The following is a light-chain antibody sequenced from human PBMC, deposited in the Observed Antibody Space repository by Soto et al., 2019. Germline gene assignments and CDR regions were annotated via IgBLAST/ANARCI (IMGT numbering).Light chain of an antibody. J-gene: IGKJ4*01. CDR2: DAS. V-gene: IGKV3-15*01. CDR3: QQYNGWPPLT. CDR1: QSIRTN. Sequence: EIMMTQYPATVSVSPGERATLSCRASQSIRTNVAWYQQKPGQALRLLIYDASTRATGLSSRLSGSGSGTEVTLTFSSLKSEDVAIYYCQQYNGWPPLTFGGGTRLEI.